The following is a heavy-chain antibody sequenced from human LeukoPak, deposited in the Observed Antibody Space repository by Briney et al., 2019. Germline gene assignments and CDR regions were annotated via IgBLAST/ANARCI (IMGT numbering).Heavy chain of an antibody. CDR2: IYYSGST. CDR1: GGSISSYY. J-gene: IGHJ2*01. CDR3: ARCPDYGVEYWYFDL. Sequence: PSETLSLTCTVSGGSISSYYWSWTRQPPGKGLEWIGYIYYSGSTNYNPSLKSRVTISVDTSKNQFSLKLSSVTAADTAVYYCARCPDYGVEYWYFDLWGRGTLVTVSS. V-gene: IGHV4-59*01. D-gene: IGHD4-17*01.